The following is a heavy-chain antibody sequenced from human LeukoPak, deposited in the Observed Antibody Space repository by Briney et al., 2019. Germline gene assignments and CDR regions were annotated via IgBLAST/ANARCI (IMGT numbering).Heavy chain of an antibody. V-gene: IGHV3-11*01. CDR1: GFTFSDYY. CDR3: AKVGLTGLGLHGYWYFDL. Sequence: NPGGSLRLSCAASGFTFSDYYMSWIRQAPGKGLEWVSYISSSGSTIYYADSVKGRFTISRDNSKNTLCLQMNSLRAEDTAVYYCAKVGLTGLGLHGYWYFDLWGRGTLVTVSS. D-gene: IGHD6-19*01. J-gene: IGHJ2*01. CDR2: ISSSGSTI.